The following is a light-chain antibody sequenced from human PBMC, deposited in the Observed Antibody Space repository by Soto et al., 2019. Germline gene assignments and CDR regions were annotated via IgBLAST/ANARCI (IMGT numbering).Light chain of an antibody. V-gene: IGKV1-6*01. CDR3: LQDLSYPRT. CDR1: QSINNY. Sequence: IQMTQSPASLSVSVWDRITITCPASQSINNYLNWYLQRPGQAPKLLIFAASNLHSGVPSRFSGSGSGTDFTLTISSLHPEDFATYYCLQDLSYPRTFGQGTKVDIK. J-gene: IGKJ1*01. CDR2: AAS.